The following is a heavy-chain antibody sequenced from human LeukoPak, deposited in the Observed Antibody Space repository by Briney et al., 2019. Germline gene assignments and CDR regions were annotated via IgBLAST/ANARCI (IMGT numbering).Heavy chain of an antibody. V-gene: IGHV3-9*01. CDR1: GFTFDDYA. CDR3: AKGVTTMVRGAVGLSG. Sequence: GGSLRLSCAASGFTFDDYAMHWVRQAPGKGLEWVSGISWNSGNIGYADSVKGRFTISRDNAKNSLCLQMNSLRAEDTALYYCAKGVTTMVRGAVGLSGWGQGTLVTVSP. J-gene: IGHJ4*02. D-gene: IGHD3-10*01. CDR2: ISWNSGNI.